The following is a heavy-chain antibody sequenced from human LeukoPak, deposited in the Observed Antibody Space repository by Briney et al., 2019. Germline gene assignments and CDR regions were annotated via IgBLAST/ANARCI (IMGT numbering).Heavy chain of an antibody. V-gene: IGHV5-10-1*01. D-gene: IGHD3-22*01. Sequence: GESLRISCKGSGYSLTSYWISWVRQMPGKGLEWMGRIDPSDSYTNYGPSFQGHVTISADKSISTAYLQWSSLKASDTAMYYCARQSGYYDSSGYYNYYYGMDVWGQGTTVTVSS. CDR3: ARQSGYYDSSGYYNYYYGMDV. J-gene: IGHJ6*02. CDR2: IDPSDSYT. CDR1: GYSLTSYW.